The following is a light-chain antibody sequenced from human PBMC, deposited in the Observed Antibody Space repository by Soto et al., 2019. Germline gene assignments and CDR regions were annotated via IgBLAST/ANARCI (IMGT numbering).Light chain of an antibody. CDR2: KTS. Sequence: MTQSPSTLSASTGESATLSCRASQGIGDTLAWYQHKPGQAPRLLIYKTSAIATGVPSRFSGSRSGAEFTLTISSLQSEDFAVYYCQPYNSYSEAFGQGTKVDIK. J-gene: IGKJ1*01. CDR1: QGIGDT. CDR3: QPYNSYSEA. V-gene: IGKV3-15*01.